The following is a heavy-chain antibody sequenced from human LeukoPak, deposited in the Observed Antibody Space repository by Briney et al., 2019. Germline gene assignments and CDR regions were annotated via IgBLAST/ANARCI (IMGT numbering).Heavy chain of an antibody. D-gene: IGHD2-2*01. CDR2: IVGSGGNM. Sequence: GGSLRLSCAASGFSFSSYAMSWVRQAPGKGLEWVSAIVGSGGNMYYADSVKGRFTISRDNFKSTLYLQMNSLRAGDTAVYYCAKGLTWDSTSCSDWGQGTLVTVSS. V-gene: IGHV3-23*01. CDR1: GFSFSSYA. J-gene: IGHJ4*02. CDR3: AKGLTWDSTSCSD.